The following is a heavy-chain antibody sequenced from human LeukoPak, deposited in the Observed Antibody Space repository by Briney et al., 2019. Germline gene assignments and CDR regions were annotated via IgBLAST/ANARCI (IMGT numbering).Heavy chain of an antibody. J-gene: IGHJ6*02. CDR2: IVVGSGNT. Sequence: GTSVKVSCKASGFTFTSSAMQWVRQARAQRLEWIGWIVVGSGNTNYAQKYQERVTITRDMYTSTAYMELSSLRSEDTAVYYCAAEAEYQLLSFGMDVWGQGTTVTVSS. CDR1: GFTFTSSA. V-gene: IGHV1-58*02. CDR3: AAEAEYQLLSFGMDV. D-gene: IGHD2-2*01.